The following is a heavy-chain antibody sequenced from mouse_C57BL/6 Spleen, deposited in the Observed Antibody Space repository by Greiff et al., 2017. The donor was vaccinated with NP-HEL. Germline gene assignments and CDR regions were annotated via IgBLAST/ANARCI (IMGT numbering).Heavy chain of an antibody. CDR2: IYPSDSET. CDR3: ARGWDYAMDY. D-gene: IGHD3-3*01. V-gene: IGHV1-61*01. J-gene: IGHJ4*01. Sequence: VKVVESGAELVRPGSSVKLSCKASGYTFTSYWMDWVKQRPGQGLEWIGNIYPSDSETHYNQKFKDKATLTVDKSSSTAYMQLSSLTSEDSAVYYCARGWDYAMDYWGQGTSVTVSS. CDR1: GYTFTSYW.